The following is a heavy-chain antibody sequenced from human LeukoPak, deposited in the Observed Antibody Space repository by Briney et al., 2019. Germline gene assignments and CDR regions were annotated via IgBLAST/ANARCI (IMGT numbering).Heavy chain of an antibody. CDR2: IYTSGST. D-gene: IGHD1-1*01. V-gene: IGHV4-4*07. CDR1: GGSISSYY. Sequence: YPSETLSLTCTVSGGSISSYYWSWIRQPAGKGQEWIGRIYTSGSTNYNPSLKSRVTMSVDTSKNQFSLKLSSVTAADTAVYYCARKDWNDDSNAFDIWGQGTMVTVSS. J-gene: IGHJ3*02. CDR3: ARKDWNDDSNAFDI.